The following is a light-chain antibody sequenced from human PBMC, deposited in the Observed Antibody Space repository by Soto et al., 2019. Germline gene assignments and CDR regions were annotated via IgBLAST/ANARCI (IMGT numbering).Light chain of an antibody. CDR2: EVS. CDR3: SSYTTSTTQV. Sequence: QSVLTQPASVSGSPGQSITISCTGTSSDIGAYTYVSWYQQHPGKAPKLMIYEVSNRPSGVSNRFSGSKSGNTASLTISGLQAEDEADYYRSSYTTSTTQVFGTGTKVTVL. CDR1: SSDIGAYTY. J-gene: IGLJ1*01. V-gene: IGLV2-14*01.